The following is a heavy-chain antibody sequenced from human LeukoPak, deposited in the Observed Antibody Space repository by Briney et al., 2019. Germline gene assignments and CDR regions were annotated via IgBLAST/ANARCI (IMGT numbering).Heavy chain of an antibody. V-gene: IGHV4-59*01. CDR2: IKSNGGN. CDR1: GGSISTYS. J-gene: IGHJ5*02. CDR3: ARDAGGTWFDP. Sequence: SETLSLTCTVSGGSISTYSWNWIRQSPGQGLEWIGYIKSNGGNYNNPSLMGRVTISLDTSKNQFSLKLTSVTAADTAVYYCARDAGGTWFDPWGQGTLVNVSS.